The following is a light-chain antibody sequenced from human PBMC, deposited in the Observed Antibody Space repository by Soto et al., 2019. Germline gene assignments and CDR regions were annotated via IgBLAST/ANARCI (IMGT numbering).Light chain of an antibody. CDR1: QSVSSS. CDR2: DTS. V-gene: IGKV3-15*01. Sequence: EIVVTQSPATLSVSPGERVTLSCRASQSVSSSLAWYQQRPGPAPRLLIYDTSTRAAGIAARFSGSGSGTEFTLTISSLQSEDSAVYYCQQYVHWPPGAFGQGTTVEI. CDR3: QQYVHWPPGA. J-gene: IGKJ1*01.